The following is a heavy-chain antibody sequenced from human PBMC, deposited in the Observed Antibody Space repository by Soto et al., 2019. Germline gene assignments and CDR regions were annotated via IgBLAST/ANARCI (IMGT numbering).Heavy chain of an antibody. D-gene: IGHD3-10*01. CDR3: ARDIGSYAYGEGY. CDR1: RGSINSYW. V-gene: IGHV4-4*07. J-gene: IGHJ4*02. Sequence: PSETLSLTCSFSRGSINSYWWSWIRQPAGKGLEWIGRVYATGTTDYNPSLNSRATMSVETSKNQFSLKLTSVTAADTAVYYCARDIGSYAYGEGYWGQGIQVTVSS. CDR2: VYATGTT.